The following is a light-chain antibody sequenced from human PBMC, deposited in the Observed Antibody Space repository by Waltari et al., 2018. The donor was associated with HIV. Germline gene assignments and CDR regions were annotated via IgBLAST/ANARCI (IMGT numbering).Light chain of an antibody. CDR1: STYVDTF. Sequence: QSALTQPHSVSGSPGQSLTISCTGTSTYVDTFVSWYKPQPGKATKFIIYDVNKRPSGVPDRFSGSKSGNTASLTISGLQAEDEADYYCCSHAGNLIFVFGTGTKVTVL. J-gene: IGLJ1*01. V-gene: IGLV2-11*01. CDR3: CSHAGNLIFV. CDR2: DVN.